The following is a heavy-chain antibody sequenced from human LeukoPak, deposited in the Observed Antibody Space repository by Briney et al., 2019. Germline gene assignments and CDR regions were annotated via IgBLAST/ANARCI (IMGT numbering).Heavy chain of an antibody. D-gene: IGHD3-16*02. Sequence: PGGSLRLSCAASGFTFSSFSMNWVRQAPGKGLEWVSYISDNSITIYYADSVKGRFTISRDSAKNSLYLQMNSLRAEDTAVYFCARERNDYVWGSYPQAFDIWGQGTMVTVSS. CDR1: GFTFSSFS. J-gene: IGHJ3*02. CDR2: ISDNSITI. CDR3: ARERNDYVWGSYPQAFDI. V-gene: IGHV3-48*01.